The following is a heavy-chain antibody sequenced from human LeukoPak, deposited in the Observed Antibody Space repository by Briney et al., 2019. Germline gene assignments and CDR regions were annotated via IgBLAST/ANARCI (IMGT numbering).Heavy chain of an antibody. D-gene: IGHD6-13*01. J-gene: IGHJ4*02. CDR2: INTNTGNP. CDR1: GYTFTTYA. Sequence: GASVKVSCKASGYTFTTYAMHWVRQAPGQGLEWMGWINTNTGNPTYAQGFTGWFVFSLDASVSTVYLQISRLKAEATAVYYCARGTGYSRSWPPHWGQGTLVTVSS. CDR3: ARGTGYSRSWPPH. V-gene: IGHV7-4-1*02.